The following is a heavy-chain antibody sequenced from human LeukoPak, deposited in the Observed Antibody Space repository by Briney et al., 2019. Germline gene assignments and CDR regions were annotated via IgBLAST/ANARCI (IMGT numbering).Heavy chain of an antibody. CDR1: GFTFSSYA. Sequence: GGSLRLPCAASGFTFSSYAMSWVRQAPGKGLEWVSAISGSGGSTYYADSVKGRFTISRDNSKNTLYLQMNSLRAEDTAVYYCARDLTGSLTYYYDSSGQRGLAIWGQGTMVTVSS. V-gene: IGHV3-23*01. CDR3: ARDLTGSLTYYYDSSGQRGLAI. D-gene: IGHD3-22*01. J-gene: IGHJ3*02. CDR2: ISGSGGST.